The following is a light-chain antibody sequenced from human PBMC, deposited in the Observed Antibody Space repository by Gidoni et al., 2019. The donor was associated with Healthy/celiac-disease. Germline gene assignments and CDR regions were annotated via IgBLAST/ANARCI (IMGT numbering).Light chain of an antibody. CDR3: QQRSNWLALT. CDR1: QSVSSY. V-gene: IGKV3-11*01. Sequence: EIVLTHSPATLSLSPGERATLACRASQSVSSYLAWYKQKPGQAPRLLIYDASNRATGIPARFSGSGSGTDFTLTISSLEPEDFAVYYCQQRSNWLALTFGGGTKVEIK. CDR2: DAS. J-gene: IGKJ4*01.